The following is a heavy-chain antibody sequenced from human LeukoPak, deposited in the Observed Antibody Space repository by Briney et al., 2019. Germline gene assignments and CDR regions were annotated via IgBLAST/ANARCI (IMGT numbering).Heavy chain of an antibody. J-gene: IGHJ4*02. CDR1: GFTFSSYE. CDR3: GSGVIFYDSSGRNY. D-gene: IGHD3-22*01. V-gene: IGHV3-48*03. Sequence: GGSLRLSCAASGFTFSSYEMNWVRQAPGKGMEWVSFISSSGSTIYYADSVKGRFTVSRDSAKNSVYLQMNSLRAEDTAVYYCGSGVIFYDSSGRNYWGQGTLVTVSS. CDR2: ISSSGSTI.